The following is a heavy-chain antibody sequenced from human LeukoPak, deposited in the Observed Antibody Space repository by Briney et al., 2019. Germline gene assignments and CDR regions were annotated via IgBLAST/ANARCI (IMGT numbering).Heavy chain of an antibody. D-gene: IGHD6-6*01. CDR2: ISYDGSNK. CDR1: GFTFSSYA. J-gene: IGHJ6*02. CDR3: ARDGAAARRYYYYGMDV. V-gene: IGHV3-30-3*01. Sequence: PGRSLRLSCAASGFTFSSYAMHWVRQAPGKGLEWVAVISYDGSNKYYADSVKGRFTISRDNSKNTLYLQMNSLRAEDTAVYYCARDGAAARRYYYYGMDVWGQGTTVTVSS.